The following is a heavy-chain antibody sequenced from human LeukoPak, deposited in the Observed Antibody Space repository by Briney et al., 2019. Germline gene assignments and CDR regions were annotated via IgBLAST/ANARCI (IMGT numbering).Heavy chain of an antibody. V-gene: IGHV4-39*02. D-gene: IGHD3-3*02. CDR2: IYYSGST. J-gene: IGHJ4*02. CDR1: GGSISSSSYY. Sequence: PSEILSLTCTVSGGSISSSSYYWGWIRQPPGKGLEWIGSIYYSGSTYYNPSLKSRVTISVDTSKNQFSLKLSSVTAADTTVYYCARDLADYWGQGTLVTVSS. CDR3: ARDLADY.